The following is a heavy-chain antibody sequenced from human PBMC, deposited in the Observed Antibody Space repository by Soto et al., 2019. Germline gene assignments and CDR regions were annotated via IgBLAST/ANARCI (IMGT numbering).Heavy chain of an antibody. CDR2: INGDASTI. CDR1: GFTFSPFW. D-gene: IGHD3-10*01. V-gene: IGHV3-74*01. Sequence: PGGSLRLSCAASGFTFSPFWMHWVRQAPGKGLVWVSHINGDASTIVYADSVKGRFTVSRDNAKNTLYLQLNSLRVEDTAVYFCVRDRGFPDSFDLCGQGTMVTVSS. CDR3: VRDRGFPDSFDL. J-gene: IGHJ3*01.